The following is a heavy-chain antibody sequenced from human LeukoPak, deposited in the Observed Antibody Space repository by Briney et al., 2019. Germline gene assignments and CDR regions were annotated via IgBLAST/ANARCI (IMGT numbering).Heavy chain of an antibody. D-gene: IGHD4-17*01. CDR1: GYSISSGYY. CDR3: ARVRGTVTTVDH. V-gene: IGHV4-38-2*02. J-gene: IGHJ4*02. Sequence: SETLSLTCTVSGYSISSGYYWGWIRQPPGKGLEWIGNIYQSGTTDYNPSLKSRVTISVDTSKNQFSLKLSSVTAADTAVYYCARVRGTVTTVDHWSQGTLVTVSS. CDR2: IYQSGTT.